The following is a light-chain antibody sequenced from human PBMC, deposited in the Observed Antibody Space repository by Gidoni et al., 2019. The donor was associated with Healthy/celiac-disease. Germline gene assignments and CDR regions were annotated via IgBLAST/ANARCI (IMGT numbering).Light chain of an antibody. CDR2: DVS. V-gene: IGLV2-11*01. CDR1: SSDVGGYNY. J-gene: IGLJ3*02. CDR3: CSYAGGYTLV. Sequence: QSALTQPRSVSGSPGQSVTISCTGTSSDVGGYNYVPWYQQHPGKAPNLMIYDVSKRPSGVPDRFSGSKSGNTASLTISGLQAEDEADYYCCSYAGGYTLVFGGGTKLTVL.